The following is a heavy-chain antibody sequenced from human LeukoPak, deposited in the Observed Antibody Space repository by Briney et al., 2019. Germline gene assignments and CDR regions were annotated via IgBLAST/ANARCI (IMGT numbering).Heavy chain of an antibody. CDR1: GFIFSRYA. J-gene: IGHJ4*02. CDR3: ARVGYYSSGPFSYFDY. Sequence: PGGSLRLSCAASGFIFSRYAMHWVRQAPGKGLEWVAVISYDGSNEYYAESVKGRFTISRDSSENTLYLEMNSLRVEDTAVYYCARVGYYSSGPFSYFDYWGQGTLVTVSS. V-gene: IGHV3-30-3*01. CDR2: ISYDGSNE. D-gene: IGHD3-10*01.